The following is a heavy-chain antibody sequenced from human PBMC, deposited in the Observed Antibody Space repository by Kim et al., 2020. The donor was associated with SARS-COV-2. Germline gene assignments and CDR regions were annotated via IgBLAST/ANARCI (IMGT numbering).Heavy chain of an antibody. CDR2: IYYSGST. J-gene: IGHJ3*02. D-gene: IGHD3-16*01. Sequence: SDTLSLTCTVSGGSISSYYWSWIRQPPGKGLEWIGYIYYSGSTNYNPSLKSRVTISVDTSKNQFSLKLSSVTAADTAVYYCARGGGNWAFDIWGQGTMVTVSS. CDR3: ARGGGNWAFDI. V-gene: IGHV4-59*01. CDR1: GGSISSYY.